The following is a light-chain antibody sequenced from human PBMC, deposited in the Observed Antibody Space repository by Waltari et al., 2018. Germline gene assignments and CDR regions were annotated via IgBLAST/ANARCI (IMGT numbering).Light chain of an antibody. J-gene: IGLJ2*01. CDR2: DVS. CDR1: SSDVGGYNY. Sequence: QSALTQPASVSGSPGQSIPISRTGTSSDVGGYNYLSWYQQHPGKAPKLMIYDVSNRPSGVSNRFSGSKSGNTASLTISGLQAEDEADYYCSSYTSSSTLVFGGGTKLTVL. V-gene: IGLV2-14*03. CDR3: SSYTSSSTLV.